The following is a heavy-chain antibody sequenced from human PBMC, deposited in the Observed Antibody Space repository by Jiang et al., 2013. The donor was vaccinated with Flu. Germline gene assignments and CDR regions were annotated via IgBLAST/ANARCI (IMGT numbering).Heavy chain of an antibody. Sequence: ASGYTFTSYYMHWVRQAPGQGLEWMGIINPSGGSTSYAQKFQGRVTMTRDTSTSTVYMELSSLRSEDTAVYYCARSYYGGNSGGYYYYGMDVWGQGTTVTVSS. CDR3: ARSYYGGNSGGYYYYGMDV. D-gene: IGHD4-23*01. J-gene: IGHJ6*02. CDR2: INPSGGST. V-gene: IGHV1-46*01. CDR1: GYTFTSYY.